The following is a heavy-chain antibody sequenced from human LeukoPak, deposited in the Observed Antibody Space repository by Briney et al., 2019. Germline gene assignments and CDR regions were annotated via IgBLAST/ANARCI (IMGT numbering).Heavy chain of an antibody. V-gene: IGHV4-4*09. CDR3: ARQEYGDYVGWFDP. Sequence: SETLSLTCTVSGGSISSYYWSWIRQPPGKGLEGIGYIYTSGSTNYNPSLKSRVTISVDTSKNQFSLKLSSVTAADTAVYYCARQEYGDYVGWFDPWGQGTLVTVSS. D-gene: IGHD4-17*01. CDR1: GGSISSYY. J-gene: IGHJ5*02. CDR2: IYTSGST.